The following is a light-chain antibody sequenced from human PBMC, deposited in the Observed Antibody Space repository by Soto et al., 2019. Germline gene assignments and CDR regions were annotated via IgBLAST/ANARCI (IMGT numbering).Light chain of an antibody. Sequence: ELVLTQSPATLSLSPGERATLSCRASQSVSSYLAWYQQKHGQAPSLLVYDASNRATGIPARFSGSGSGTDFTLTISSLEPEDFAVYYCQQRSNWPPTFGQGTKVDIK. CDR1: QSVSSY. J-gene: IGKJ1*01. CDR2: DAS. V-gene: IGKV3-11*01. CDR3: QQRSNWPPT.